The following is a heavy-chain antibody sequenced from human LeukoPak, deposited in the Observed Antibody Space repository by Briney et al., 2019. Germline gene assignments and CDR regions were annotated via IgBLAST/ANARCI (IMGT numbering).Heavy chain of an antibody. V-gene: IGHV4-39*01. CDR1: GGSISSSSYY. CDR2: IYYSGST. Sequence: SETLSLTCTVSGGSISSSSYYWGWIRQPPGKGLEWIGSIYYSGSTYYNPSLKSRVTTSVDTSKNQFSLKLSSVTAADTAVYYCAILGPVTIVLVPAAWGEGTLVTVSS. J-gene: IGHJ4*02. CDR3: AILGPVTIVLVPAA. D-gene: IGHD2-2*01.